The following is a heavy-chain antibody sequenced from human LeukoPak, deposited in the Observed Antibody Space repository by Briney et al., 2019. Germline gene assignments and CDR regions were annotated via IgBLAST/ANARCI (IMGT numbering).Heavy chain of an antibody. CDR2: MSSRSNDI. V-gene: IGHV3-21*01. J-gene: IGHJ4*02. CDR3: ARGTGDYLFDY. CDR1: GFTFSSYS. Sequence: GGSLRLSCAASGFTFSSYSVNWARQAPGKGLEWVSSMSSRSNDIYYADSLKGRFTISRDIAQNSLYLQMNSLRAEDTGIYYCARGTGDYLFDYWGQGTLVTVSS. D-gene: IGHD4-17*01.